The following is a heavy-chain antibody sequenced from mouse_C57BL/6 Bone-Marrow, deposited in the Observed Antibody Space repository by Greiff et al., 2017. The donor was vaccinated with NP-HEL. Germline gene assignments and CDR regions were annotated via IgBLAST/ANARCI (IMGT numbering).Heavy chain of an antibody. CDR2: IDPSDSYT. CDR3: ARGGSWDVWYFDV. CDR1: GYTFTSYW. Sequence: VQLQQSGAELVMPGASVKLSCKASGYTFTSYWMHWVKQRPGQGLEWIGEIDPSDSYTNYNQKFKGKSTLTVDKSSSTAYMQLSSLTSEDSAVYYCARGGSWDVWYFDVWGTGTTVTVSS. J-gene: IGHJ1*03. D-gene: IGHD1-1*02. V-gene: IGHV1-69*01.